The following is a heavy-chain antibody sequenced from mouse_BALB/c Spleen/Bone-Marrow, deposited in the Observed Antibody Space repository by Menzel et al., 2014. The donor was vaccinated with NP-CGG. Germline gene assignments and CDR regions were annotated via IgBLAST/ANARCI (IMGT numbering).Heavy chain of an antibody. V-gene: IGHV1S81*02. CDR2: INPSNGRT. J-gene: IGHJ4*01. Sequence: VQLQQSGDELVKPGASVKLSCTASGFTFTSYWIHWVKQRPGQGPEWIGEINPSNGRTNYNEKFKSKATLTEDKSSSTAYMQLSSLTSEDSAVYYCARDGNYRYAMDYWGQGTSVTVSS. CDR1: GFTFTSYW. CDR3: ARDGNYRYAMDY. D-gene: IGHD2-1*01.